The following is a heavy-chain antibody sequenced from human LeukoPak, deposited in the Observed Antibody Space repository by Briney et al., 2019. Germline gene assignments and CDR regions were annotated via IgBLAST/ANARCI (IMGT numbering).Heavy chain of an antibody. J-gene: IGHJ4*02. D-gene: IGHD2-21*02. CDR3: ARDSNCGGDCYIDY. CDR1: GFTFSSYS. V-gene: IGHV3-21*01. Sequence: GGSLRLSCAASGFTFSSYSMNWVRQAPGKGLEWVSSISSSSSYIYYADSVKGRFTISRDNAKNSLYLQMISLRAEDTAVYYCARDSNCGGDCYIDYWGQGTLVTVSS. CDR2: ISSSSSYI.